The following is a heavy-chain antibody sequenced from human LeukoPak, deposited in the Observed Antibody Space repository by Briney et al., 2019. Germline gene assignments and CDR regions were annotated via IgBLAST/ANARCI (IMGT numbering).Heavy chain of an antibody. D-gene: IGHD3-22*01. V-gene: IGHV4-39*01. CDR2: IYYSGST. CDR1: GGSISSSSYY. Sequence: PSETLSLTCTVSGGSISSSSYYWGWLRQPPGKGLEWIGSIYYSGSTYYNPSLKSRVTISVDTSKNQFSLKLSSVTAADTAVYYCARRSIVVVPSFDYWGQGTLVTVSS. J-gene: IGHJ4*02. CDR3: ARRSIVVVPSFDY.